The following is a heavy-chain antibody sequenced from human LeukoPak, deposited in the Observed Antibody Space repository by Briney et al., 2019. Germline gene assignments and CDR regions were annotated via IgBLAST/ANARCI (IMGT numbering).Heavy chain of an antibody. J-gene: IGHJ4*02. V-gene: IGHV4-39*07. D-gene: IGHD3-10*02. CDR1: GASVSGSAYY. CDR2: IYYSGST. Sequence: SETLSLTCTVSGASVSGSAYYWGWIRQPPGKGLEWIGNIYYSGSTYYNPSLKSRVTISVDTSKNQFSLKLSSVTAADTAVYYCASKSSVRGVKDWGQGTLVTVSS. CDR3: ASKSSVRGVKD.